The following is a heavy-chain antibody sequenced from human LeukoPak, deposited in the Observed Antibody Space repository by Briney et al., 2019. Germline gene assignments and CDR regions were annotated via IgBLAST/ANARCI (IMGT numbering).Heavy chain of an antibody. J-gene: IGHJ4*02. CDR1: GFTFSSYW. D-gene: IGHD6-19*01. Sequence: PGGSLRLSCVASGFTFSSYWMTWVRQAPGKGLEWVANIKTDGSQIYYVDSVKGRFTISRDNAKNSLYLQMNSLRAEDTAVYYCAKGVRGWPTYFDYWGQGTLVTVSS. CDR3: AKGVRGWPTYFDY. CDR2: IKTDGSQI. V-gene: IGHV3-7*03.